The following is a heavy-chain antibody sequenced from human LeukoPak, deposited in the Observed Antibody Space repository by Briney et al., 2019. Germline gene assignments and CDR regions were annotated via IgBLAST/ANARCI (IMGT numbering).Heavy chain of an antibody. D-gene: IGHD1-1*01. V-gene: IGHV4-61*01. J-gene: IGHJ4*02. Sequence: SETLSLTCTVSGYSISSGYYWGWIRQPPGKGLEWIGYIYYSGSTNYNPSLKSRVTISVDTSKNQFSLKLSSVTAADTAVYYCARADNWNLDYWGQGTLVTVSS. CDR2: IYYSGST. CDR1: GYSISSGYY. CDR3: ARADNWNLDY.